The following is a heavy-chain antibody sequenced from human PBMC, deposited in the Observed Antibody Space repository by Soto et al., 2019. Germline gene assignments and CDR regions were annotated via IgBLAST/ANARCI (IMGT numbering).Heavy chain of an antibody. D-gene: IGHD3-22*01. Sequence: PSETLSLTCAVSGGSISSGGYYWSWIRQHPGKGLEWIGYIYYSGSTYYNPSLKSRVTISVDTSKNQFSLKLSSVTAADTAVYYCARDCMIVPDGYYGMDVWGQGTTVTVSS. CDR1: GGSISSGGYY. V-gene: IGHV4-31*11. CDR2: IYYSGST. J-gene: IGHJ6*02. CDR3: ARDCMIVPDGYYGMDV.